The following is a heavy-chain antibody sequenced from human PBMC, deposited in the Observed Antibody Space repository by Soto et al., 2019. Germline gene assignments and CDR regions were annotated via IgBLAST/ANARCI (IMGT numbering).Heavy chain of an antibody. CDR1: GFTFSNAW. D-gene: IGHD2-2*01. V-gene: IGHV3-15*07. CDR2: IKSKTDGGTT. CDR3: TTDTLKMVVPAAESYYYYGMDV. Sequence: GGSLRLSCAASGFTFSNAWMNWVRQAPGKGLEWVGRIKSKTDGGTTDYAAPVKGRFTISRDDSKNTLYLQMNSLKTEDTAVYYCTTDTLKMVVPAAESYYYYGMDVWGQGTTVTVSS. J-gene: IGHJ6*02.